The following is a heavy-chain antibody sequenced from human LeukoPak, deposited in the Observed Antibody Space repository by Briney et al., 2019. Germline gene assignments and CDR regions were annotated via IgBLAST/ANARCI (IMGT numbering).Heavy chain of an antibody. D-gene: IGHD3-16*01. CDR2: VSYDGSIK. V-gene: IGHV3-30-3*01. CDR3: ARDGQGGVTDAFDI. Sequence: GGSLRLSCAASGFTFSYNTMHWVRRTPGKGLEWVVLVSYDGSIKRYADSVKGRFTISRDNPNNILYLQMDSLRAEDTAVYYCARDGQGGVTDAFDIGGKGTMVTVS. J-gene: IGHJ3*02. CDR1: GFTFSYNT.